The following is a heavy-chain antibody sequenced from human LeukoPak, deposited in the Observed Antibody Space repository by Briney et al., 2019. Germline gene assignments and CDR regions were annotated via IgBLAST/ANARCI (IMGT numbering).Heavy chain of an antibody. J-gene: IGHJ4*02. Sequence: PGGSLRLSCAASGFTFSSYWMHLVRQAPGKGLVWVSGINSDGSTTNYADSVKGRFTISRDNARNTLYLQMNSLGAEDTAVYYCANYNGDYLDYWGQGTLVAAFS. CDR3: ANYNGDYLDY. V-gene: IGHV3-74*01. D-gene: IGHD5-24*01. CDR1: GFTFSSYW. CDR2: INSDGSTT.